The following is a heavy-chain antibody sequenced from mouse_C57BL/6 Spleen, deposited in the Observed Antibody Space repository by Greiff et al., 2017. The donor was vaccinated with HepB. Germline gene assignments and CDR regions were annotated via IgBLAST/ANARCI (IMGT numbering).Heavy chain of an antibody. Sequence: QVQLKQPGAELVRPGSSVKLSCKASGYTFTSYWMDWVKQRPGQGLEWIGNIYPSDSETHYNQKFKDKATLTVDKSSSTAYMQLSSLTSEDSAVYCGARHTTVVGGYFDYWGQGTTLTVSS. CDR1: GYTFTSYW. V-gene: IGHV1-61*01. J-gene: IGHJ2*01. CDR2: IYPSDSET. D-gene: IGHD1-1*01. CDR3: ARHTTVVGGYFDY.